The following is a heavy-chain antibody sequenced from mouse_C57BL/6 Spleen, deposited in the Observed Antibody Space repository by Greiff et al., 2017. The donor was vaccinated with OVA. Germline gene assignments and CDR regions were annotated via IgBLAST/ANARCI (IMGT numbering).Heavy chain of an antibody. V-gene: IGHV14-4*01. Sequence: VQLQQSGAELVRPGASVKLSCTASGFNIKDDYMHWVKQRPEQGLEWIGWIDPGNGDTEYASKFQGKATITADTSSNTAYLQLSSLTSEDTADYYGTFSTRVVDYYAMDYWGQGTSVTVSS. D-gene: IGHD1-1*01. CDR3: TFSTRVVDYYAMDY. CDR1: GFNIKDDY. CDR2: IDPGNGDT. J-gene: IGHJ4*01.